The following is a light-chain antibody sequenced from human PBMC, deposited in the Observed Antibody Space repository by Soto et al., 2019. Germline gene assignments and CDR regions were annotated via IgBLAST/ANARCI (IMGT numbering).Light chain of an antibody. V-gene: IGKV1-39*01. Sequence: DIQMSQSPSSLSASVGDRFTITCRASQSVSTYLYWYQHNPGRAPKLLIYGASRLQSGVPSRFSGSGSATDFTLTINSLQPEDFATYYCQPTYTYRTSGQGTKVDIK. CDR1: QSVSTY. J-gene: IGKJ1*01. CDR3: QPTYTYRT. CDR2: GAS.